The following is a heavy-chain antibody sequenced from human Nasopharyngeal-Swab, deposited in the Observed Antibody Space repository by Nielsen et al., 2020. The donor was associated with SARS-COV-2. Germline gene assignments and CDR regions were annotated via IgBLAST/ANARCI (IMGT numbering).Heavy chain of an antibody. V-gene: IGHV3-30*04. CDR2: ISYDGSTK. CDR3: ARDRGGLLWFGELPTYFDY. D-gene: IGHD3-10*01. Sequence: VRQAPGKGLEWVAVISYDGSTKYYADSVKGRFTISRDNAKNSLYLQMNSLRAEDTAVYYCARDRGGLLWFGELPTYFDYWGQGTLVTVSS. J-gene: IGHJ4*02.